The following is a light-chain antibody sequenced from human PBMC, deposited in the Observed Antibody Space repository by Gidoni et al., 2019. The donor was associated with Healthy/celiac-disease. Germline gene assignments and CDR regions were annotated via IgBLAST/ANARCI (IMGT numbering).Light chain of an antibody. CDR1: QSVSSSY. CDR2: GAS. J-gene: IGKJ2*01. Sequence: GERVTLSCRASQSVSSSYLTWYQQKTGQAPMLLIYGASTRATSIPASFSGSGSGTDFTLTISSLQPEDFAVYYCQQDYNLPLYTFGQGTKLEIK. V-gene: IGKV3D-7*01. CDR3: QQDYNLPLYT.